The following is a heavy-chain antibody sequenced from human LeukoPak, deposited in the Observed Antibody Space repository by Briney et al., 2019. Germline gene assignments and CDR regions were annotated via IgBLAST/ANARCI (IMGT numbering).Heavy chain of an antibody. Sequence: PGGSLRLSCAASGFTFSRYSMNWVRQAPGKGLEWVSSISSGSSFMYYADSVKGRFTISRDNAKNSLYLQMNSLRAEDTAVYYCATRYCTSTNCFALDYWGQGTLLTVSS. J-gene: IGHJ4*02. CDR1: GFTFSRYS. V-gene: IGHV3-21*01. D-gene: IGHD2-2*01. CDR3: ATRYCTSTNCFALDY. CDR2: ISSGSSFM.